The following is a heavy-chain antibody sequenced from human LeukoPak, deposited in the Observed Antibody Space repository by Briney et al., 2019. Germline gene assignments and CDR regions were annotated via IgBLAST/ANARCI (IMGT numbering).Heavy chain of an antibody. Sequence: SETLSLTCTVSDDSISDYYRGWIRQPPGKGLEWIGYFHNSGTSTYNPSLKSRVTISADTSKNQFSLKLTSVTAADTAVYFCGRGGGWELPYTFDSWGQGTLVTVSS. CDR1: DDSISDYY. J-gene: IGHJ4*02. V-gene: IGHV4-59*12. CDR3: GRGGGWELPYTFDS. CDR2: FHNSGTS. D-gene: IGHD1-26*01.